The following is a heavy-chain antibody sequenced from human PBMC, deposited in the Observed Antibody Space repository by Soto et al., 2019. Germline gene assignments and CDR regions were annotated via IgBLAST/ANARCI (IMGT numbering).Heavy chain of an antibody. Sequence: GGSLRLSCAASGFTFSSYSMNWVRQAPGKGLEWVSSISSSSSYIYYAHSVKGGLTTSRDNAKNSLYLQMNSLRAEDTAVYYCARALPPRRRGTPAYYFDYWGQGTLVTVSS. V-gene: IGHV3-21*01. CDR1: GFTFSSYS. CDR3: ARALPPRRRGTPAYYFDY. CDR2: ISSSSSYI. D-gene: IGHD2-21*01. J-gene: IGHJ4*02.